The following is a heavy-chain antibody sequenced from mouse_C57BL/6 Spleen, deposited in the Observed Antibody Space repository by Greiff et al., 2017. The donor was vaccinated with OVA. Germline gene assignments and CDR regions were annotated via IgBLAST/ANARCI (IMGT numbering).Heavy chain of an antibody. D-gene: IGHD1-1*01. Sequence: QVQLKQSGAELVRPGSSVKLSCKASGYTFTSYWMDWVKQRPGQGLEWIGNIYPSDSETHYNQKFKDKATLTVDKSSSTAYMQLSSLTSEDSAVYYCARRDYGRAWFAYWGQGTLVTVSA. V-gene: IGHV1-61*01. J-gene: IGHJ3*01. CDR1: GYTFTSYW. CDR3: ARRDYGRAWFAY. CDR2: IYPSDSET.